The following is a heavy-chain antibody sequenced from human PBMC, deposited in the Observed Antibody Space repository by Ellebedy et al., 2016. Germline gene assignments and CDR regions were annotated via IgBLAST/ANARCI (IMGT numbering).Heavy chain of an antibody. CDR1: GYTFTSYY. Sequence: ASVKVSXKASGYTFTSYYMHWVRQAPGQGLEWMGIINPSGGSTSYAQKFQGRVTMTRDTSTSTVYMELSSLRSEDTAVYYCASTPNFYGSGGSCAFDIWGQGTMVTVSS. CDR3: ASTPNFYGSGGSCAFDI. V-gene: IGHV1-46*01. CDR2: INPSGGST. D-gene: IGHD3-10*01. J-gene: IGHJ3*02.